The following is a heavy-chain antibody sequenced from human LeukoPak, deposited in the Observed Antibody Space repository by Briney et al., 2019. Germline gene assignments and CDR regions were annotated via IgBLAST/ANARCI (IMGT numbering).Heavy chain of an antibody. CDR2: INHSGST. D-gene: IGHD5-24*01. CDR1: GGSFSGYY. V-gene: IGHV4-34*01. J-gene: IGHJ4*02. Sequence: PSETLSLTCAVYGGSFSGYYWSWIRQPPGKELEWIGEINHSGSTNYNPSLKSRVTISVDTSKNQFSLKLSSVTAADTAVYYCARGVDGYNALNWGQGTLVTVSS. CDR3: ARGVDGYNALN.